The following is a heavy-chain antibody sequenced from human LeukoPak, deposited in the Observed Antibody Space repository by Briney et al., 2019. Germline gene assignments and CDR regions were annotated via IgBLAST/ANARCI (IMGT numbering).Heavy chain of an antibody. CDR1: GFTFNTYG. CDR2: IWSDGSNK. V-gene: IGHV3-30*02. D-gene: IGHD1-26*01. CDR3: AKSLGATRGYFDY. J-gene: IGHJ4*02. Sequence: GGSLRLSCAVSGFTFNTYGMHWVRQAPGKGLEWVAFIWSDGSNKFYADSVKGRFTISRDSSKNTLYLQMNSLRSDDTAVYYCAKSLGATRGYFDYWGQGTLVTVSS.